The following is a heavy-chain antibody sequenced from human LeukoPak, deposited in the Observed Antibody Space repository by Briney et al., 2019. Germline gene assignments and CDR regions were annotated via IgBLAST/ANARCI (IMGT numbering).Heavy chain of an antibody. J-gene: IGHJ3*02. CDR3: AGAGKYSSGWSDAFDI. D-gene: IGHD6-19*01. CDR2: IIPIFGTA. CDR1: GGTFSSYA. V-gene: IGHV1-69*05. Sequence: ASVKVSCKASGGTFSSYAISWVRQAPGQGLEWMGGIIPIFGTANYAQKFQGRVTITTDESTSTAYMELSSLRSEDTAVYYCAGAGKYSSGWSDAFDIWGQGTMVTVSS.